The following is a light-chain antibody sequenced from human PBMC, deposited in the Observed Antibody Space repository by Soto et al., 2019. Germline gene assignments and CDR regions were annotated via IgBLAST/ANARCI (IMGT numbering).Light chain of an antibody. J-gene: IGLJ2*01. CDR2: HVS. V-gene: IGLV2-11*01. Sequence: QSALTQPRSVSGSPGQSVTISCTGTSSDVGGYNYVSWYQQHPGKAPKLMIYHVSKWPSGVPDRFSGSKSGNTASLTISGLQAEDEDDYYCCSYAGSYGVFGGGTKLTVL. CDR3: CSYAGSYGV. CDR1: SSDVGGYNY.